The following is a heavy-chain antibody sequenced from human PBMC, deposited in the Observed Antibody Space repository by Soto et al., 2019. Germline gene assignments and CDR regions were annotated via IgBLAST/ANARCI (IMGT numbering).Heavy chain of an antibody. J-gene: IGHJ2*01. CDR2: INHSGST. D-gene: IGHD6-13*01. CDR3: ARGGQQLVRSDPNLYFDL. Sequence: LETLSLTCTVEGGSFSGYYGSCIRQPPGKGLEVIGEINHSGSTNYNPSIKSRVTRSVDTSKNQFSLKLSSVTAADTAVYYCARGGQQLVRSDPNLYFDLWGRGTLVTVSS. V-gene: IGHV4-34*01. CDR1: GGSFSGYY.